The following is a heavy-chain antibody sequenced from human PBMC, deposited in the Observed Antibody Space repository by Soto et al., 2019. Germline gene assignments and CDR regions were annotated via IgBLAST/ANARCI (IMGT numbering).Heavy chain of an antibody. Sequence: SETLSLTCTVSGGSISSYYWSWIRQPPGKGLEWIGYIYYSGSTNYNPSLKSRATISVDTSKNQFSLKLSSVTAADTAVYYCEREYLHNYFDYWGQGNLVTVSS. CDR1: GGSISSYY. CDR3: EREYLHNYFDY. J-gene: IGHJ4*02. V-gene: IGHV4-59*01. CDR2: IYYSGST. D-gene: IGHD2-2*01.